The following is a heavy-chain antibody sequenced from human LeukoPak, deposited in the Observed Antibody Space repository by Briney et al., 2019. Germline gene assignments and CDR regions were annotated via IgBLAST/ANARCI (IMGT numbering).Heavy chain of an antibody. J-gene: IGHJ4*02. V-gene: IGHV1-2*02. CDR1: GGTFSSYA. CDR2: INPNSGGT. Sequence: VASVKVSCKASGGTFSSYAISWVRQAPGQGLEWMGWINPNSGGTNYAQKFQGRVTMTRDTSISTAYMELSRLRSDDTAVYYCARDDYYGSGSYDYWGQGTLVTVSS. CDR3: ARDDYYGSGSYDY. D-gene: IGHD3-10*01.